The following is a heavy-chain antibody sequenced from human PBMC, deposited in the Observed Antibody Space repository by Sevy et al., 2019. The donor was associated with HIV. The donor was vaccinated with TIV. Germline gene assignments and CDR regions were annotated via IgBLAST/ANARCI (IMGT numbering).Heavy chain of an antibody. J-gene: IGHJ4*02. V-gene: IGHV3-23*01. CDR2: ITASGPST. CDR1: GFTFSTYA. CDR3: ARAPLVPAAADY. D-gene: IGHD2-2*01. Sequence: GGSLRLSCAASGFTFSTYAMSWVRQAPGKGLEWVSAITASGPSTYYADSVKGRFTISRDNSKNTLYLQMNSLRAEDTAVYYCARAPLVPAAADYWGQGILVTVSS.